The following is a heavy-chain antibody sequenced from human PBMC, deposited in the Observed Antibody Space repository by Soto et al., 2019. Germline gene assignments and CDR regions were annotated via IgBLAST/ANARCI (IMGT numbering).Heavy chain of an antibody. CDR3: TRDKYQSGWHGFDY. J-gene: IGHJ4*01. CDR2: ITSKSSYT. V-gene: IGHV3-21*01. CDR1: GFTFNAYS. D-gene: IGHD6-19*01. Sequence: GGSLRLSCVVSGFTFNAYSMNWVRQAPGKGLEWVSSITSKSSYTYYADSLKGRFTISRDNARNSLYLEMNSLRVEDTAVYFCTRDKYQSGWHGFDYWGQGTPVTVSS.